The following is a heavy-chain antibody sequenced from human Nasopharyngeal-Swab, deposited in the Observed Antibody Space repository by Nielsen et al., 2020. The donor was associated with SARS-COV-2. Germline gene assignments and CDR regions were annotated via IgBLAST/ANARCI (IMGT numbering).Heavy chain of an antibody. D-gene: IGHD2-2*01. V-gene: IGHV3-21*01. Sequence: WIRQPPGKGLEWVSSISSSSSYIYYADSVKGRFTISRDNSKNTLYLQMNSLRAGDTAVYYCAKDKPVVPAAFVPNAFDIWGQGTMVTVSS. CDR2: ISSSSSYI. J-gene: IGHJ3*02. CDR3: AKDKPVVPAAFVPNAFDI.